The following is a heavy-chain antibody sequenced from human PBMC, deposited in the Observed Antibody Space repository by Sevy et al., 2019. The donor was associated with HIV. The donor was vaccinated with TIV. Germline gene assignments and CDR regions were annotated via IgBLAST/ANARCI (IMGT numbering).Heavy chain of an antibody. J-gene: IGHJ4*02. V-gene: IGHV3-33*01. CDR3: VRESPSDWYLDS. CDR1: GFTFSNYN. Sequence: GGSLRLSCAASGFTFSNYNMHWVRQAPGKGLEWVAAIWVDGNKKYYEDSVKGRFTIFRDNSKSTQYLQMSSLRADDTAVYYCVRESPSDWYLDSWGQGTLVTVSS. CDR2: IWVDGNKK. D-gene: IGHD2-2*01.